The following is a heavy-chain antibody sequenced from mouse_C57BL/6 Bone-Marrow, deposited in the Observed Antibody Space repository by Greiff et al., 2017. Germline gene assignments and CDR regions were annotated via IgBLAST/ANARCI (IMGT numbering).Heavy chain of an antibody. D-gene: IGHD2-2*01. CDR3: AREDSTMVTTWYFDD. Sequence: QVQLQQSGAELVRPGSSVKLSCKASGYTFTSYWMDWVKQRPGQGLEWIGNIYPSDSETHYNQKFKDKATLTVDKSSSTAYMQLSSLTSEDSAVYYCAREDSTMVTTWYFDDWGQGTTLTVSS. CDR1: GYTFTSYW. CDR2: IYPSDSET. V-gene: IGHV1-61*01. J-gene: IGHJ2*01.